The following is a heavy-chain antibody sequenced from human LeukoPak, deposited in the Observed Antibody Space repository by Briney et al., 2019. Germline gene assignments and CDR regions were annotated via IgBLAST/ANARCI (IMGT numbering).Heavy chain of an antibody. Sequence: SETLSLTCTVSGGSINSYYWNWIRQSPGQGLEWIGFIYSAGSTNYNPSLKSRVAISVDTSQNHFSLKLSSVTAADTAVYYGARGGSSPWRTGYYFDYWGQGTLVTVSS. J-gene: IGHJ4*02. D-gene: IGHD6-13*01. CDR3: ARGGSSPWRTGYYFDY. CDR2: IYSAGST. V-gene: IGHV4-59*01. CDR1: GGSINSYY.